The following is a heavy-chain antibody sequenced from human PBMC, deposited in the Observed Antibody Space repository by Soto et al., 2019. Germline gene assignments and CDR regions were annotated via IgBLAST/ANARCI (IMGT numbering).Heavy chain of an antibody. J-gene: IGHJ6*02. CDR3: AREGRVTIFRLSSYAMHV. D-gene: IGHD3-9*01. Sequence: SETLSLTCTVSGGSISSGDYYWSWIRQPPGKGLEWIGYIYYSGITYYNPSLKSRVTISVDTSKNQFSLELSSVTAADTAVYYCAREGRVTIFRLSSYAMHVSCQAISLALSS. CDR1: GGSISSGDYY. V-gene: IGHV4-30-4*01. CDR2: IYYSGIT.